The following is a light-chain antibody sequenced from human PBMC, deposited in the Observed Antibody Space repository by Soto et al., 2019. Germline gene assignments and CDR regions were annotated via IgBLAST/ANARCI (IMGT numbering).Light chain of an antibody. CDR3: QQYNIWWA. CDR1: QSVSSN. CDR2: AAS. Sequence: EILMAQSPATLSVSPGERATLSCRASQSVSSNLAWYQQKPGQAPRLLIYAASTRATGIPARLSVSGSGTEFTHTIRSLQSEDFAVYYCQQYNIWWAFGQGTKVDI. J-gene: IGKJ1*01. V-gene: IGKV3-15*01.